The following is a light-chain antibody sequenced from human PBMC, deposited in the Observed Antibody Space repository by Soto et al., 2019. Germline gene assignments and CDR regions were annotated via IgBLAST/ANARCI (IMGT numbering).Light chain of an antibody. Sequence: EIVLTQSPATLSLSPGERAPLSCRASQSVSSYLAWYPQKPGQAPRLLIYDASNRATGIPARFSGSGSGTDFTLTISSLEPEDFAVYYCQQRSNWPRAFGQGTRLEIK. CDR1: QSVSSY. J-gene: IGKJ5*01. CDR2: DAS. CDR3: QQRSNWPRA. V-gene: IGKV3-11*01.